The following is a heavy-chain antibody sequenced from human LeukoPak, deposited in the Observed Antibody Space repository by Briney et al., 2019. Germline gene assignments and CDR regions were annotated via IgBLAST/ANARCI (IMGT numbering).Heavy chain of an antibody. V-gene: IGHV3-7*05. Sequence: PGGSLRLSCAASGFTFSSYAMSWVRQAPGKGLEWVANIKQDGNEKYYVDSVKGRFTISRDNAKNSLYLQLNSLRAEDTAVYYCARDKLTGDSYFDSWGQGTLVTVSS. D-gene: IGHD7-27*01. J-gene: IGHJ4*02. CDR2: IKQDGNEK. CDR1: GFTFSSYA. CDR3: ARDKLTGDSYFDS.